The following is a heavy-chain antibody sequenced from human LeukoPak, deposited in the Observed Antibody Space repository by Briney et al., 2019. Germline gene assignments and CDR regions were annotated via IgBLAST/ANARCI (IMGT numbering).Heavy chain of an antibody. V-gene: IGHV1-2*02. CDR2: INPNGGGT. CDR1: GYTFTGYY. D-gene: IGHD1-26*01. Sequence: VASVKVSCKASGYTFTGYYMHWVRQAPGQGLEWMGWINPNGGGTNYAQKFQGRVTMTRDTSISTAYMELSRLRSDDTAVYYCARAHSGSYLGIDYWGQGTLVTVSS. J-gene: IGHJ4*02. CDR3: ARAHSGSYLGIDY.